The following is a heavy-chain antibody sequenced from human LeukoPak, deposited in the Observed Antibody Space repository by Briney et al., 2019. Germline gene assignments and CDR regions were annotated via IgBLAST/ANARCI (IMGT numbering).Heavy chain of an antibody. J-gene: IGHJ4*02. CDR2: ISYDGSNK. D-gene: IGHD6-19*01. Sequence: EPGGSLRLSCAASGFSFSTYGMYWVRQAPGKGLEWVAVISYDGSNKYYADSVKGRFTISRDNSKNTLYLQMNSLRAEDTAVYYCARDRGRKWLVSPLDYWGQGTLVTVSS. CDR1: GFSFSTYG. V-gene: IGHV3-30*19. CDR3: ARDRGRKWLVSPLDY.